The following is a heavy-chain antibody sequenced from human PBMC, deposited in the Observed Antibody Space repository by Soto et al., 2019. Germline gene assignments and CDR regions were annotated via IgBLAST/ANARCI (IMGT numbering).Heavy chain of an antibody. CDR1: GGSFSGYY. J-gene: IGHJ4*02. Sequence: PSETLSLTCAVYGGSFSGYYWSWIRQPPGKGLEWIGEINHSGSTNYNPSLKSRVTISVDTSKNQFSLKLSSVTAADTAVYYRARIGLRFLEWKDYFDYWGQGTLVTVSS. V-gene: IGHV4-34*01. CDR2: INHSGST. CDR3: ARIGLRFLEWKDYFDY. D-gene: IGHD3-3*01.